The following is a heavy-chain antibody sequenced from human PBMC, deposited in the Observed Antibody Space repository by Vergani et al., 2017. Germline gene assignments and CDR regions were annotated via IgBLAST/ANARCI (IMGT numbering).Heavy chain of an antibody. D-gene: IGHD1-26*01. CDR3: ASRMNSGGSYYGGDAFDI. J-gene: IGHJ3*02. V-gene: IGHV4-34*01. CDR1: GGSFSGYY. Sequence: QVQLQQWGAGLLKPSETLSLTCAVYGGSFSGYYWGWIRQPPGKGLEWIGSIYYSGSTYYNPSLKSRVTISVDTSKNQFSLKLSSVTAADTAVYYCASRMNSGGSYYGGDAFDIWGQGTMVTVSS. CDR2: IYYSGST.